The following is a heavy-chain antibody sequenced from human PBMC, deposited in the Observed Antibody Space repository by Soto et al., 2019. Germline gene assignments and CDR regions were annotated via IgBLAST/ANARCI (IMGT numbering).Heavy chain of an antibody. J-gene: IGHJ4*02. CDR3: ARGATTVPGDFVDY. CDR1: GGSVNSGGYY. CDR2: IYYSGTA. V-gene: IGHV4-31*03. Sequence: QVQLHESGPGLVKPSQTLSLTCTVSGGSVNSGGYYWTWIRQHPGTGLEWIGYIYYSGTAYYNPSLKRRVSISLDPSKNQFSLKLSSVTAADTAVYYCARGATTVPGDFVDYWGQGTLVTVSS. D-gene: IGHD4-17*01.